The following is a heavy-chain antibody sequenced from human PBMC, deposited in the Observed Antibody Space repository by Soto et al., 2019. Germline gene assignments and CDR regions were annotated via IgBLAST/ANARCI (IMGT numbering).Heavy chain of an antibody. J-gene: IGHJ4*02. D-gene: IGHD3-10*01. V-gene: IGHV3-23*01. CDR1: GFAFINYA. CDR2: ISGGAGDT. CDR3: AKSSRITLVRGVTDY. Sequence: LRLSCAAAGFAFINYAMNWVRQAPGKGLEWVSAISGGAGDTYYADSVKGRFTISRDNSKNTLYLQMKSLRAEDTAVYFCAKSSRITLVRGVTDYWGQGTLVTVSS.